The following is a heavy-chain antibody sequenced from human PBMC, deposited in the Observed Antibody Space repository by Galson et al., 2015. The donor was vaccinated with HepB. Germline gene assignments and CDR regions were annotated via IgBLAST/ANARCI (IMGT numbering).Heavy chain of an antibody. V-gene: IGHV3-23*01. Sequence: LRLSCAASGFTFSSYAMSWVRQAPGKGLEWVSAISGSGGSTYYADSVKGRFSISRDNSKNTLYLQMNSLRAEDTAVYYCAKDPSGSYPDADAFDIWGQGTMVTVSS. D-gene: IGHD1-26*01. CDR1: GFTFSSYA. CDR2: ISGSGGST. CDR3: AKDPSGSYPDADAFDI. J-gene: IGHJ3*02.